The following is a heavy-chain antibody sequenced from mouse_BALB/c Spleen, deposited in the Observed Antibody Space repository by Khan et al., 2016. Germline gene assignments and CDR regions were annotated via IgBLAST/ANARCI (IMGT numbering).Heavy chain of an antibody. J-gene: IGHJ4*01. CDR1: GFNIKDTY. Sequence: EVQLQESGAELVKPGASVKLSCTASGFNIKDTYMHWVKQRPEQGLEWIGRIDPANDNTKYDPKFQGKATITADTSSNTAYLQLSSLTSEDTAGYYWASTSNGDYGALDYWGQGTSVTVAS. CDR3: ASTSNGDYGALDY. D-gene: IGHD2-13*01. CDR2: IDPANDNT. V-gene: IGHV14-3*02.